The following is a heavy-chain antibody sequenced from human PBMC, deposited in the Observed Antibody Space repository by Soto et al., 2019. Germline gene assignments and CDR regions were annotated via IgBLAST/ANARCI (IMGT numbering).Heavy chain of an antibody. CDR1: GFTFSSYA. CDR3: ARDQGGTTLYFHGVEG. Sequence: QVQLVESGGGVVQPGRSLRLSCAASGFTFSSYAMHWVRQAPGQGLEWVALISYDGSNKYYADSVKGRFTISRHNSKNTLYLQMNSLRPEDTSVYHCARDQGGTTLYFHGVEGWGQGTTVTVSS. CDR2: ISYDGSNK. J-gene: IGHJ6*01. V-gene: IGHV3-30-3*01. D-gene: IGHD1-7*01.